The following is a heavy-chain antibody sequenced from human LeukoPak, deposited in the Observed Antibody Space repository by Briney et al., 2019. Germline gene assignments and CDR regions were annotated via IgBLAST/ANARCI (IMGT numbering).Heavy chain of an antibody. CDR2: MNPNSGNT. CDR1: GYTFTSYD. CDR3: AIPPRRYSSGWYGDY. V-gene: IGHV1-8*03. D-gene: IGHD6-19*01. Sequence: ASVKVSCKASGYTFTSYDINWVRQATGQGLAWMGWMNPNSGNTGYPQKFQGRVTITRNTSISTAYMELSSLRAEDTAVYYCAIPPRRYSSGWYGDYWGQGTLVTVSS. J-gene: IGHJ4*02.